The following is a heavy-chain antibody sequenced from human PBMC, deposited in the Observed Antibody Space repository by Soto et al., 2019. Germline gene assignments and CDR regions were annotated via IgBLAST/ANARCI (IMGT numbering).Heavy chain of an antibody. Sequence: GESVKLSGHGSGYSCTSYCIGWVRQMPQKGLEWMAIIYSGESEPRYGTAFQGQVTISADKSISTVYLQWSSLKASQTAMYYWARHMSSSWHRYYYGVDAWGQGP. J-gene: IGHJ6*02. V-gene: IGHV5-51*01. D-gene: IGHD6-13*01. CDR3: ARHMSSSWHRYYYGVDA. CDR2: IYSGESEP. CDR1: GYSCTSYC.